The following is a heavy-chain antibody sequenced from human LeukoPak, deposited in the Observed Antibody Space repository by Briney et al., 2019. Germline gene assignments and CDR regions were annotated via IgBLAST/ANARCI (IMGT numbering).Heavy chain of an antibody. J-gene: IGHJ4*02. CDR2: INPNSSGT. CDR3: ERANALYCSSTSCLFDY. D-gene: IGHD2-2*01. CDR1: GYTFTGYY. Sequence: ASVTVSCAASGYTFTGYYMHWVRQAPGQGLEWMAWINPNSSGTYYAQNFHERITMTRDTSISTAYMELSRLRSDDTAIYYCERANALYCSSTSCLFDYWGQGTLVTVSS. V-gene: IGHV1-2*02.